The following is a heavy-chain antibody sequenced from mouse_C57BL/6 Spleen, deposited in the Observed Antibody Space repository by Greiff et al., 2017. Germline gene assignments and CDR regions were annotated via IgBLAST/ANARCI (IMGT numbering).Heavy chain of an antibody. Sequence: EVMLVESGEGLVKPGGSLKLSCAASGFNFSSYAMSWVRQTPEKRLEWVAYISSGGDYIYYADPVKGRFTISRDNARNTLYLQMSSLKSEDTAMYYCTRENYGSTYAMGYWGKGTSVTVAS. CDR1: GFNFSSYA. D-gene: IGHD1-1*01. CDR3: TRENYGSTYAMGY. J-gene: IGHJ4*01. V-gene: IGHV5-9-1*02. CDR2: ISSGGDYI.